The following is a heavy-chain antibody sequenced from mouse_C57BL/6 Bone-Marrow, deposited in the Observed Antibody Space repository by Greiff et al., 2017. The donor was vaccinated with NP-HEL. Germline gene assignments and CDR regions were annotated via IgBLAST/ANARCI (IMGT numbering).Heavy chain of an antibody. V-gene: IGHV14-2*01. CDR2: IDPEDGET. Sequence: VQLQHSGAELVKPGASVKLSCTASGFNIKDYYMHWVKQRTEQGLEWIGRIDPEDGETKYAPKFQGKATITADTSSNTAYLQLSSLTSEDTAVYYCASIFDGYYDWFAYWGQGTLVTVSA. J-gene: IGHJ3*01. D-gene: IGHD2-3*01. CDR1: GFNIKDYY. CDR3: ASIFDGYYDWFAY.